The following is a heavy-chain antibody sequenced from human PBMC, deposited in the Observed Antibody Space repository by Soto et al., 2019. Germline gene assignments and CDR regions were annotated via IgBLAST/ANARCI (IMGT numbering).Heavy chain of an antibody. J-gene: IGHJ4*02. CDR1: GFTFSDYS. CDR3: ARDYRGWYAVKGPDY. Sequence: EVQLVESGGGLVQPGGSLRLSCAASGFTFSDYSMNWVRQSPGKGLEWVSYISGTSSTIYYAGSVKGRFTISRDNAKNSLYLQMHSLRDEDTAVYYCARDYRGWYAVKGPDYWGQGTLVTVSS. CDR2: ISGTSSTI. D-gene: IGHD6-19*01. V-gene: IGHV3-48*02.